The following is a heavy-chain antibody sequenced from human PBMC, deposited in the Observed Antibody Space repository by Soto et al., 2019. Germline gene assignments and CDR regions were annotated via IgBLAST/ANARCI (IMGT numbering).Heavy chain of an antibody. D-gene: IGHD3-10*01. J-gene: IGHJ6*02. CDR2: ISAYNGNT. CDR3: ERDIGLWFGEADADYYYYGMDV. CDR1: GYTFTSYG. Sequence: QVQLVQSGAEVKKPGASVKVSCKASGYTFTSYGISWVRQAPGQGLEWMGWISAYNGNTNYAQKLQGRVTMTTDTSTSTAYMELRSLRSDDTAVYYCERDIGLWFGEADADYYYYGMDVWGQGTTVTVSS. V-gene: IGHV1-18*04.